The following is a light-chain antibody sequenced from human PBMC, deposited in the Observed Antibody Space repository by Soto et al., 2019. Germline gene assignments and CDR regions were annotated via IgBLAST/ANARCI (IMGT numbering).Light chain of an antibody. J-gene: IGKJ5*01. V-gene: IGKV3-15*01. Sequence: EIVMTQSPATLSVYPGARATLCWRASQSVRGNLAWYQQKPGQSPRLLIYGASSRATGIPARFSGSGSGTEFTLTISSLQSEDFAVYYCQQYNNWPFITFGQGTRLEI. CDR3: QQYNNWPFIT. CDR2: GAS. CDR1: QSVRGN.